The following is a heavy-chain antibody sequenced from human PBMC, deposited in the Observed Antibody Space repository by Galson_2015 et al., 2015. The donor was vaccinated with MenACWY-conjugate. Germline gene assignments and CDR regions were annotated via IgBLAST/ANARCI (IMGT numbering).Heavy chain of an antibody. D-gene: IGHD3-22*01. V-gene: IGHV3-23*01. CDR3: AKEVYDSSGYYHYDAFDI. CDR2: ISGSGGST. Sequence: SLRLSCAASGFTFNNYAVSWVRQAPGKGLEWVAAISGSGGSTFYADSVKGRFSISRDNSKNTLYLQMDSLRAEDTAVYYCAKEVYDSSGYYHYDAFDIWGHGTMVTVSS. CDR1: GFTFNNYA. J-gene: IGHJ3*02.